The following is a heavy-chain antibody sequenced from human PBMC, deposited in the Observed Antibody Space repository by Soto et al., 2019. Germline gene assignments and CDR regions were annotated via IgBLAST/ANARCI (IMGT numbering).Heavy chain of an antibody. CDR3: VRGDNWNDEASDY. D-gene: IGHD1-1*01. CDR1: GFMFSNHG. Sequence: QVQLVESGGGVVQPGRSLRLSCAASGFMFSNHGMHWVRQGPGKGLEWVAVSWSDGNNRYYADSVKGRFTISRDNSKNTVYLQMSSLLVEDTAVYYCVRGDNWNDEASDYWGQGTLVTVSS. CDR2: SWSDGNNR. V-gene: IGHV3-33*01. J-gene: IGHJ4*02.